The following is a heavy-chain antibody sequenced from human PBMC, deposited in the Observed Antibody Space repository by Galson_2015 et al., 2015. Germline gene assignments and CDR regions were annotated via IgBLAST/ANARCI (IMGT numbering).Heavy chain of an antibody. J-gene: IGHJ3*01. V-gene: IGHV3-15*01. Sequence: SLRLSCAASGFTFINAWMSWVRQAPGKGLEWVGRIKSTVDGGATDYVAPVKGRFTISRDDSKNTLYLQMNSLKTEDTAVYYCTTGGPHWNYGGWGQGTKVTVSS. D-gene: IGHD1-7*01. CDR3: TTGGPHWNYGG. CDR2: IKSTVDGGAT. CDR1: GFTFINAW.